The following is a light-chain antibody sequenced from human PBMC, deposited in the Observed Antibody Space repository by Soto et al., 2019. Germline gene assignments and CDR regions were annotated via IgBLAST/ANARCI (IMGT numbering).Light chain of an antibody. J-gene: IGLJ1*01. CDR3: QAWDSSNYV. Sequence: SYELTQPPSVSVSPGQTASITCSGDKLGDKYACWYQQKPGQSPVLVIYQDSKRPSGIPKRFSGSNSGNTATLTISGTQAMDEADYYCQAWDSSNYVFGTGTKVTVL. V-gene: IGLV3-1*01. CDR1: KLGDKY. CDR2: QDS.